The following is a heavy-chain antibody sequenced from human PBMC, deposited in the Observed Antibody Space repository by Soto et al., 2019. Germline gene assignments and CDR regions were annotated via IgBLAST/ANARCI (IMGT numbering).Heavy chain of an antibody. CDR3: ARPPGYYDRSGDTFDL. J-gene: IGHJ3*01. CDR2: IYPGDSDT. D-gene: IGHD3-22*01. CDR1: GYSFSSYW. V-gene: IGHV5-51*01. Sequence: GESLKISFKGSGYSFSSYWIAWVRQMPEKGLEWMGIIYPGDSDTKYSPSFQGQVTISVDKSINTAYLQWSSLQASDTAMYYCARPPGYYDRSGDTFDLWGQGTMVTVSS.